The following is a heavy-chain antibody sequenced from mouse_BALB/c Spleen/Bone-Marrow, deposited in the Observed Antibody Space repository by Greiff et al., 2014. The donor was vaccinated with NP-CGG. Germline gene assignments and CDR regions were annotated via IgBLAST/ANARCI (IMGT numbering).Heavy chain of an antibody. J-gene: IGHJ3*01. CDR1: GFNIKDTY. CDR3: APYYYGSSQFAY. V-gene: IGHV14-3*02. Sequence: LVESGAELVKPGASVKLSCTASGFNIKDTYMHWVKQRPEQGLEWIGRIDPANGNTKYDPKFQGKATITADTSSNTAYLQLSSPTSEDTAVYYCAPYYYGSSQFAYWGQGTLVTVSA. D-gene: IGHD1-1*01. CDR2: IDPANGNT.